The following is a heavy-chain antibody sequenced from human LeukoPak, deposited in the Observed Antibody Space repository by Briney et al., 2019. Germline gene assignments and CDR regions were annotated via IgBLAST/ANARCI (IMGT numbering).Heavy chain of an antibody. CDR2: INPNSGGT. V-gene: IGHV1-2*02. Sequence: ASVKVSCKASGYTFTGYYMHWVRQSPGQGLEWMGWINPNSGGTNYSQKFQGRVTITRDTSASTAYMELSSLRSEDTAVYYCARDIPGIAAADPPPFDYWGQGTLVTVSS. CDR3: ARDIPGIAAADPPPFDY. CDR1: GYTFTGYY. J-gene: IGHJ4*02. D-gene: IGHD6-13*01.